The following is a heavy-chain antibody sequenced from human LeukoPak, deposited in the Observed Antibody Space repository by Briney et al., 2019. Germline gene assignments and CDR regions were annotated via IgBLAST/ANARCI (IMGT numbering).Heavy chain of an antibody. CDR1: GYTFTSSG. CDR2: ISGYKGNT. Sequence: ASVKVSCKASGYTFTSSGINWVRQAPGQGLEWMGWISGYKGNTDYAKKPLGRVTMTTDTSTSTAYMELRSLRPDDTAVYYCARDKGYSSTWRPNWFDPWGQGTLVTVSS. D-gene: IGHD6-13*01. J-gene: IGHJ5*02. V-gene: IGHV1-18*01. CDR3: ARDKGYSSTWRPNWFDP.